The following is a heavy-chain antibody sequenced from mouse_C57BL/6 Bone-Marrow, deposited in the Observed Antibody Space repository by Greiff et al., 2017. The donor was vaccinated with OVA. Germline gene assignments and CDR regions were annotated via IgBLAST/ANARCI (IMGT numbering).Heavy chain of an antibody. CDR2: INPYNGGT. V-gene: IGHV1-19*01. D-gene: IGHD1-1*01. CDR1: GYTFTDYY. J-gene: IGHJ3*01. CDR3: ARGGYGSRGPWFAY. Sequence: VHVKQSGPVLVKPGASVKMSCKASGYTFTDYYMNWVKQSHGKSLEWIGVINPYNGGTSYNQKFKGKATLTVDKSSSTAYMELNSLTSEDSAVYYCARGGYGSRGPWFAYWGQGTLVTVSA.